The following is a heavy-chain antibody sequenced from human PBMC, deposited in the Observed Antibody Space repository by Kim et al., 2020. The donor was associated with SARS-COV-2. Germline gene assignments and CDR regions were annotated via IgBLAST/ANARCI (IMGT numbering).Heavy chain of an antibody. CDR2: INHSGST. D-gene: IGHD3-10*01. CDR3: ARGRQYSYYYGSGSYYNTATWDNWFDP. V-gene: IGHV4-34*01. Sequence: SETLSLTCAVYGGSFSGYYWSWIRQPPGKGLEWIGEINHSGSTNYNPSLKSRVTISVDTSKNQFSLKLSSVTAADTAVYYCARGRQYSYYYGSGSYYNTATWDNWFDPWGQGTLVTVSS. CDR1: GGSFSGYY. J-gene: IGHJ5*02.